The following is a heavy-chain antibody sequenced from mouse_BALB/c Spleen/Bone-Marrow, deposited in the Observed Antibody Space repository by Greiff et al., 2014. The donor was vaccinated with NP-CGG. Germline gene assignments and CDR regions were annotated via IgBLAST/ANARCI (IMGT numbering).Heavy chain of an antibody. J-gene: IGHJ2*01. Sequence: EVQVVESGGGLVKPGGSLKHSCAASGFTFSSYAMSWVRQTPEKRLEWVATISSGGSYTYYPDSVKGRFTISRDNAKNTLYLQMSSLRSEDTAMYYCARHGITRLLDYWGQGTTLTVSS. CDR1: GFTFSSYA. CDR3: ARHGITRLLDY. V-gene: IGHV5-9-3*01. D-gene: IGHD2-4*01. CDR2: ISSGGSYT.